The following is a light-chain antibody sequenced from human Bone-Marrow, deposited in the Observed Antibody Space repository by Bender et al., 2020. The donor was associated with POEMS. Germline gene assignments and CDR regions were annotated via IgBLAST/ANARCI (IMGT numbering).Light chain of an antibody. CDR1: SSDVGSYNL. J-gene: IGLJ3*02. Sequence: QSALTQPASVSGSPGQSITISCTGTSSDVGSYNLVSWYQQYAGKAPKLMIYEVTKRPSGVSNRFSGSKSCNTASLTISGLQSEDEADYYCCSYGGSRTLVFGGGTKLTVL. V-gene: IGLV2-23*02. CDR2: EVT. CDR3: CSYGGSRTLV.